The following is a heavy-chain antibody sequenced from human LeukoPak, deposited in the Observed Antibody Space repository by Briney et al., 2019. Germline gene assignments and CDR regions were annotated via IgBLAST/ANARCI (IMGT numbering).Heavy chain of an antibody. CDR2: IKQDGSEK. V-gene: IGHV3-7*01. CDR3: TSSTGFGKYFDY. Sequence: GGSLRLSCAASGFTFSSYWMSWVRQAPGKGLEWVANIKQDGSEKYYVDSVKGRFTISRDNAKNSLYLQMNSLRAEDTAVYYCTSSTGFGKYFDYWGQGILVTVSS. J-gene: IGHJ4*02. CDR1: GFTFSSYW. D-gene: IGHD6-6*01.